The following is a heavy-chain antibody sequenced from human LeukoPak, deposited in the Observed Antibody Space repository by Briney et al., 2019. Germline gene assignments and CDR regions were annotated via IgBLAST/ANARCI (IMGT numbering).Heavy chain of an antibody. J-gene: IGHJ4*02. Sequence: GGSLRLSCAASGFTVSSNYMSWVRQAPGKGLEWVSVIYSGGSTYYADSVKGRFTISRGNSKNTLYLQMNSLRAEDTAVYYCARDPPTYCGGDCYSEDYWGQGTLVTVSS. V-gene: IGHV3-66*01. D-gene: IGHD2-21*02. CDR2: IYSGGST. CDR3: ARDPPTYCGGDCYSEDY. CDR1: GFTVSSNY.